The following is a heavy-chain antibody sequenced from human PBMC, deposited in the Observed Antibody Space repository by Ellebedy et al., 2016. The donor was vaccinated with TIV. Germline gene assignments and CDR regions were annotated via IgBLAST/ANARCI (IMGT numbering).Heavy chain of an antibody. J-gene: IGHJ4*02. Sequence: PGGSLRLSCAASGFTFSSYAITWVRQAPGKGLEWVSAISDRGGSTYYADSVRGRFTISRDNSKNTLYLQMNSLRAEDTAVYYCVRDGYNNIPFDCWGQGTLVTVSS. V-gene: IGHV3-23*01. CDR3: VRDGYNNIPFDC. D-gene: IGHD5-24*01. CDR1: GFTFSSYA. CDR2: ISDRGGST.